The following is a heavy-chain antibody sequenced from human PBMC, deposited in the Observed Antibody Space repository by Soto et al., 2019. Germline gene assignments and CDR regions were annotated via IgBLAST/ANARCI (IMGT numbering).Heavy chain of an antibody. CDR3: ARSDGYHFNWLDS. J-gene: IGHJ5*01. D-gene: IGHD2-21*01. CDR2: MNPNSNNT. Sequence: QVQLVQSGAEVKTPGASVKVSCKASGYTFASYDINWVRQAPGQGLEWMGWMNPNSNNTGYAQKLQGRLTMTSDIASSIAHMELSSLRNEDTAVYYCARSDGYHFNWLDSWGQGTLVTVSA. CDR1: GYTFASYD. V-gene: IGHV1-8*01.